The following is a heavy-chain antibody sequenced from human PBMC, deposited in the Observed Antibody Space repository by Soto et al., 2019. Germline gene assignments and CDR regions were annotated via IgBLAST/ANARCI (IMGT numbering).Heavy chain of an antibody. Sequence: VESLKISCQGSGYIFTSYWITCLLQMPVKGLEWMGRIDPSDSYTNYSPSFQGRVTISADKSISTAYLHWSSLKASDTAMYYCARQVGMVRGRVYGMDVWGQGTTVTVSS. V-gene: IGHV5-10-1*01. D-gene: IGHD3-10*01. J-gene: IGHJ6*02. CDR3: ARQVGMVRGRVYGMDV. CDR2: IDPSDSYT. CDR1: GYIFTSYW.